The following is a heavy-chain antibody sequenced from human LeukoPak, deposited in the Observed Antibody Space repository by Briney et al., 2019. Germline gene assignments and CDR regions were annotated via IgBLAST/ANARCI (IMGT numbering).Heavy chain of an antibody. Sequence: GGSLRLSCAASGFRFSDYGMHWVRQAPGKGPEWVAYIQYDGIVEIHADSVKGRFTISRDNSKNTLSLQMNSLRIEDTAVYYCSREMGGYQLLKIFDFWGQGTLVTVFS. CDR3: SREMGGYQLLKIFDF. V-gene: IGHV3-30*02. CDR1: GFRFSDYG. D-gene: IGHD2-2*01. CDR2: IQYDGIVE. J-gene: IGHJ4*02.